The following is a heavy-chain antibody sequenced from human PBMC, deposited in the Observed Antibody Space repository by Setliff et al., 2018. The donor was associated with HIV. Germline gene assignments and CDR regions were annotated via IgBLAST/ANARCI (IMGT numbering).Heavy chain of an antibody. CDR2: IVVGSGNT. J-gene: IGHJ5*02. Sequence: ASVKVSCKASGFTCTSSAVQWVRQAHGQRLEWIGWIVVGSGNTNYAQKFQVRVTITRDMSTSTAYMELSSLRSEDTAVYYCARDGDGYNYLVGFFWFDPWGQGTLVTVSS. V-gene: IGHV1-58*01. CDR1: GFTCTSSA. D-gene: IGHD5-12*01. CDR3: ARDGDGYNYLVGFFWFDP.